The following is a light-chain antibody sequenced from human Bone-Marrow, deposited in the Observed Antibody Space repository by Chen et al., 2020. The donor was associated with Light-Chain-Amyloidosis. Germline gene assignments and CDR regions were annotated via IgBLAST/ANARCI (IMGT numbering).Light chain of an antibody. J-gene: IGKJ3*01. CDR2: GVS. CDR1: QSVSASY. V-gene: IGKV3-20*01. CDR3: QEYGSP. Sequence: EFVLTQSPGTLSLSPGERATLSCRASQSVSASYLAWYQQKPGQTPRLLIHGVSSRATGIPDRFSGSGSGTDLTLTISGLEPEDFAVYYCQEYGSPFGPGTRVDV.